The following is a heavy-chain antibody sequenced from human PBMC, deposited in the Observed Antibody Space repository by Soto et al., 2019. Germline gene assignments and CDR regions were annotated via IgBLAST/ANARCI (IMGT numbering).Heavy chain of an antibody. CDR2: IWYDGSNK. V-gene: IGHV3-33*01. D-gene: IGHD2-2*01. CDR1: GFTFSSYD. J-gene: IGHJ4*02. Sequence: GGSLRLSCAAPGFTFSSYDMHWVRQAPGKGLEWVAVIWYDGSNKYYADSVKGRFTISRDNSKNTLYLQMNSLRAEDTAVYFCAMGASSTSNYFDYWGQGTLVTVSS. CDR3: AMGASSTSNYFDY.